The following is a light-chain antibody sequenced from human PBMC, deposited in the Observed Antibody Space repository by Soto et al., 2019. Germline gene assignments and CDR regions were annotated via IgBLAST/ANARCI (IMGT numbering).Light chain of an antibody. CDR1: SSDVGGYNY. J-gene: IGLJ2*01. Sequence: QSALTQPPSASGSPGQSVTISCTGTSSDVGGYNYVSWYQHHPGIAPTLIIYEVTERPSGVPDRFSGSKSGNTASLSVSGLQAEDEADYYCSSYAGSNNLVFGGGTKVTVL. V-gene: IGLV2-8*01. CDR3: SSYAGSNNLV. CDR2: EVT.